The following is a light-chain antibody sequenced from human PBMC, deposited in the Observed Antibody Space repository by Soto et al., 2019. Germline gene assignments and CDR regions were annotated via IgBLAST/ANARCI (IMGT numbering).Light chain of an antibody. CDR2: RDS. CDR1: QSPLHSNGYTY. J-gene: IGKJ5*01. CDR3: MQATQFPIP. V-gene: IGKV2-28*01. Sequence: DILMTPTAHSLPFNPGEPTSISGMSSQSPLHSNGYTYLHWYLQKRGQSPKLLIYRDSNHLSAVPDRFSGSGSGSDFTLKISWVEAEDVGVYYCMQATQFPIPFGPGPRLEL.